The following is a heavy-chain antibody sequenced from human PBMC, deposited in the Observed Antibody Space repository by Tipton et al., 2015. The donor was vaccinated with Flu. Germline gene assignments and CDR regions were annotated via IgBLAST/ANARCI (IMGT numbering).Heavy chain of an antibody. J-gene: IGHJ5*02. V-gene: IGHV4-59*01. Sequence: TLSLTCTVSGGSISSYYWSWIRQPPGKGLEWIGYIYYSGSTNYNPSLKSRVTISVDTPKNQFSLKLSSVTAADTAVYYCARGPDWFDPWGQGTLVTVSS. CDR1: GGSISSYY. CDR2: IYYSGST. CDR3: ARGPDWFDP.